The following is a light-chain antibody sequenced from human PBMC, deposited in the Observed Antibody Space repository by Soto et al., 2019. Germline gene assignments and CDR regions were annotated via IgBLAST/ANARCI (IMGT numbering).Light chain of an antibody. CDR3: QSYDSSLSGWV. Sequence: QSVPTQPPSMSGAPGQRVTISCTGSSSNFGAGYDVHWYQHLPGTAPKLLIYGNNNRPSGVPDRFSGSKSGTSASLAITGLQAEDEADYYCQSYDSSLSGWVFGGGTKLTVL. CDR2: GNN. CDR1: SSNFGAGYD. J-gene: IGLJ2*01. V-gene: IGLV1-40*01.